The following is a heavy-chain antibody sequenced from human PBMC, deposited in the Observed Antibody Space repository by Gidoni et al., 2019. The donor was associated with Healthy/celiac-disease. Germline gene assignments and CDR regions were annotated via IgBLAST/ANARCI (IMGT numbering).Heavy chain of an antibody. CDR1: GGTFSSYA. J-gene: IGHJ5*02. V-gene: IGHV1-69*01. Sequence: QVQLVQSGAEVKKPGSSVKVSCKASGGTFSSYAISWVRQAPGQVLEWMGGIIPIFGTANYAQKFQGRVTITADESTSTAYMELSSLRSEDTAVYYCASRGGYCSSTSCYTGWFDPWGQGTLVTVSS. CDR3: ASRGGYCSSTSCYTGWFDP. CDR2: IIPIFGTA. D-gene: IGHD2-2*02.